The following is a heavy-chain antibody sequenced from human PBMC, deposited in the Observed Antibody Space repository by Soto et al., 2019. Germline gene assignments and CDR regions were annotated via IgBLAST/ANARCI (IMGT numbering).Heavy chain of an antibody. CDR1: GYTFTGYY. V-gene: IGHV1-2*02. CDR3: ASHSDYGDYYFDC. D-gene: IGHD4-17*01. J-gene: IGHJ4*02. Sequence: ASVKVSFKASGYTFTGYYMHWVRQAPGQGLEWMGWINPNSGGTNYAQKFQGRVTMTRDTSISTAYMELSRLRSDDTAVYYCASHSDYGDYYFDCWGQGTLVTVSS. CDR2: INPNSGGT.